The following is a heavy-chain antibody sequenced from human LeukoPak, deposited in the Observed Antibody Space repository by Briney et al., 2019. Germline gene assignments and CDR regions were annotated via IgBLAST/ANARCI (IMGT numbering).Heavy chain of an antibody. CDR3: AKSYGDYLGYFDS. CDR2: ISDGGGTT. D-gene: IGHD4-17*01. Sequence: PGGSLRLSCAASGFTFSSCDMSWVRQAPGKGLEWVSGISDGGGTTNYADAVKGRFTISRDKSKNTLFLQMNSLRAEDTAVYYCAKSYGDYLGYFDSWGQGTLVTVSS. CDR1: GFTFSSCD. J-gene: IGHJ4*02. V-gene: IGHV3-23*01.